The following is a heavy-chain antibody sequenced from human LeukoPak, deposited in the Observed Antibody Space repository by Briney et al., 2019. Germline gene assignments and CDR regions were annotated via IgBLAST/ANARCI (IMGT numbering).Heavy chain of an antibody. CDR2: IYYSGST. D-gene: IGHD1-26*01. Sequence: GSLRLSCAASGFVVSNNYLTWIRQPPGKGLEWIGYIYYSGSTNYNPSLKSRVTISVDTSKNQFSLKLSSVTAADTAVYYCARSRGWELPAFDYWGQGTLVTVSS. V-gene: IGHV4-59*02. CDR1: GFVVSNNY. J-gene: IGHJ4*02. CDR3: ARSRGWELPAFDY.